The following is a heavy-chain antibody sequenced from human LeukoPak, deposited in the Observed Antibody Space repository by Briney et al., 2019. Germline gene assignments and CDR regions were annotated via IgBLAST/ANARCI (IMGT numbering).Heavy chain of an antibody. CDR3: ASHSGYDYFDY. D-gene: IGHD5-12*01. CDR1: GGSVSSYY. J-gene: IGHJ4*02. CDR2: KYNSGST. V-gene: IGHV4-59*02. Sequence: PSETLSLTCTVSGGSVSSYYWSWIRQPPGKGLGWIGYKYNSGSTNYNPSLKSRVTISVDTSKNQFSLELSSVTAADTAVYYCASHSGYDYFDYWGQGTLVTVSS.